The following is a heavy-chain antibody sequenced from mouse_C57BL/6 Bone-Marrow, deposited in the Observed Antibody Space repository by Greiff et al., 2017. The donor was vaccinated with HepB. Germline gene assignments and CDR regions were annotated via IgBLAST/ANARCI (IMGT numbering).Heavy chain of an antibody. CDR1: GYTFTSYW. J-gene: IGHJ4*01. CDR2: IDPNSGGT. D-gene: IGHD1-1*02. Sequence: QVQLQQPGAELVKPGASVKLSCKASGYTFTSYWMHWVKQRPGRGLEWIGRIDPNSGGTKYNEKFKSKATLTVDKPSSTAYMQLSSLTSEDSAVYYCASPYYEDAMDYWGQGTSVTVSS. V-gene: IGHV1-72*01. CDR3: ASPYYEDAMDY.